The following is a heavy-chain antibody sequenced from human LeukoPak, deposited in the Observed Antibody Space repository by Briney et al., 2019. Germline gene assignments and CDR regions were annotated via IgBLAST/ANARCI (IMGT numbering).Heavy chain of an antibody. V-gene: IGHV3-30*03. CDR1: GFTFRNYA. J-gene: IGHJ4*02. D-gene: IGHD3-10*02. CDR3: ATVTLFRGGYYFDY. CDR2: ISYDGSYK. Sequence: PGRSLRLSCAASGFTFRNYAMHRVRQAPGKRLEWVAVISYDGSYKYYADSVKGRFTISRDNSKDTLYLQMNSLKVEDTAVYYCATVTLFRGGYYFDYWGQGTLVTVSS.